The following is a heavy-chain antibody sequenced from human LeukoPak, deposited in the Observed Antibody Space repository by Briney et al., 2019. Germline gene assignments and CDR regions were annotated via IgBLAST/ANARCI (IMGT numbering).Heavy chain of an antibody. V-gene: IGHV3-7*01. CDR2: IKQDGSEK. CDR1: GFTFSNYW. D-gene: IGHD3-10*02. Sequence: GGSLRLSCAASGFTFSNYWMSWVRRAPGKGLEWVANIKQDGSEKYYVDSVKGRFTISRDNAKNSLYLQMNSLRAEDTAVYYCARFVRGVTYYFDYWGQGTLVTVSS. J-gene: IGHJ4*02. CDR3: ARFVRGVTYYFDY.